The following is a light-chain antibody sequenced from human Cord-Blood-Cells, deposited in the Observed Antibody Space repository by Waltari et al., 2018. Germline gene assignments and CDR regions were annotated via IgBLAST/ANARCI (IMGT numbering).Light chain of an antibody. CDR1: SSEVGGYNY. V-gene: IGLV2-11*01. CDR3: CSYAGSDVV. CDR2: DVR. Sequence: QSALTQPPSVSGSPGQSATISCTGTSSEVGGYNYVAWYQHHPGKAPKLMIYDVRKRPSGVPDRFSGSKSGNTASLTISGLQAEDEADYYCCSYAGSDVVFGGGTKLTVL. J-gene: IGLJ2*01.